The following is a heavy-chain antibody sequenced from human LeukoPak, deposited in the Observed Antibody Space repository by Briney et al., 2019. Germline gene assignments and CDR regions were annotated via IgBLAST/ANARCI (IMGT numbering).Heavy chain of an antibody. Sequence: AGSLRLSCAASGFTFSDYYMSWIRPPARKVLEWVSYISSSGSTIYYADSVKGRFTISRDNAKNSLYLQMNSLRAEDTAVYYCARDSRSGSYRRRDYYYYYGMDVWGQGTTVTVSS. CDR3: ARDSRSGSYRRRDYYYYYGMDV. D-gene: IGHD3-10*01. CDR1: GFTFSDYY. J-gene: IGHJ6*02. CDR2: ISSSGSTI. V-gene: IGHV3-11*01.